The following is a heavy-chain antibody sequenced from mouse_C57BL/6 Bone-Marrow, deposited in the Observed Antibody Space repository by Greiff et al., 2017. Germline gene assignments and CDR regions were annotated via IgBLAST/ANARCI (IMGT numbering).Heavy chain of an antibody. CDR1: GYSITSGYY. J-gene: IGHJ3*01. D-gene: IGHD3-2*02. CDR2: ISYDGSN. V-gene: IGHV3-6*01. Sequence: ESGPGLVKPSPSLSLTCSVTGYSITSGYYWNWIRQFPGNKLEWMGYISYDGSNNYNQSLKNRISITRDTSKNQVCLKLKSVTTEDTATYYCARETAQATWFAYWGQGTLVTVSA. CDR3: ARETAQATWFAY.